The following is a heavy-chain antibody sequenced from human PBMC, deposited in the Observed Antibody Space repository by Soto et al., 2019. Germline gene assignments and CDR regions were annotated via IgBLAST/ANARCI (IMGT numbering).Heavy chain of an antibody. Sequence: ASVKVSCKASGYTFTSYGISLVRQAPGQGLEWMGWISAYNGNTNYAQKLQGRVAMTTDTPTSTAYMELRSLRSDDTAVYYCARGRVTGTTAYYYYYGMDVWGQGTTVTVSS. CDR2: ISAYNGNT. CDR3: ARGRVTGTTAYYYYYGMDV. D-gene: IGHD1-20*01. CDR1: GYTFTSYG. J-gene: IGHJ6*02. V-gene: IGHV1-18*01.